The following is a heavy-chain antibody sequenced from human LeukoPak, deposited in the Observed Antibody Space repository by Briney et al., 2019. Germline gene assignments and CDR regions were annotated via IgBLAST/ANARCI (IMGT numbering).Heavy chain of an antibody. D-gene: IGHD1-26*01. V-gene: IGHV1-2*02. CDR3: ARRSPELPRD. Sequence: GASVNVSCKASGYTFTGYYMHWVRQAPGQGLEWMGWINPNSGGTNYAQKFQGRVTMTRDTSISTAYMELSRLRSDDTAVYYCARRSPELPRDWGQGTLVTVSS. J-gene: IGHJ4*02. CDR2: INPNSGGT. CDR1: GYTFTGYY.